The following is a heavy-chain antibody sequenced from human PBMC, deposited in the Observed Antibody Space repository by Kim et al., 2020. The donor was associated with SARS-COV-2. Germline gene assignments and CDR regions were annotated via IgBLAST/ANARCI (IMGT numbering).Heavy chain of an antibody. CDR3: ASGANY. Sequence: GGSLRLSCAVSGLTFSDYAMNWVRQAPGKGLEWVAVISHDGSNKYHADSVKGRFTISRDDSKNTLYLQMSSLRGEDTAVYYCASGANYWGQGTLVTVSS. CDR1: GLTFSDYA. V-gene: IGHV3-30-3*01. D-gene: IGHD1-26*01. CDR2: ISHDGSNK. J-gene: IGHJ4*02.